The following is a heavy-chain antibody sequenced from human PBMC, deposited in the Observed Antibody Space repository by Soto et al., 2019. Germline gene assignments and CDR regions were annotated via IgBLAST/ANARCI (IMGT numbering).Heavy chain of an antibody. CDR1: GYTFTSYY. V-gene: IGHV1-46*01. D-gene: IGHD6-13*01. J-gene: IGHJ3*02. CDR3: ARMGAAAGAFDI. Sequence: ASVKVSCKASGYTFTSYYMHWVRQAPGQGLEWMGIINPSGGSTSYAQKFQGRVTMTRDTSTSTVYMGLSSLRSEDTAVYYCARMGAAAGAFDIWGQGTMVTVSS. CDR2: INPSGGST.